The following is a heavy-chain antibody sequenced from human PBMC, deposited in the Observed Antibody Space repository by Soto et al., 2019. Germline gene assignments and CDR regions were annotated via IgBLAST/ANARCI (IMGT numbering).Heavy chain of an antibody. J-gene: IGHJ6*02. CDR2: IYYSGST. Sequence: SETLSLTCTVSGGSISSGGYYWSWIRQHPGKGLEWIGYIYYSGSTYYNPSLKSRVTISVDTSKNQFSLKLSSVTAADTAVYYCARDWAVNYGSGSYGMDVWGQGTTVTVSS. V-gene: IGHV4-31*03. CDR3: ARDWAVNYGSGSYGMDV. D-gene: IGHD3-10*01. CDR1: GGSISSGGYY.